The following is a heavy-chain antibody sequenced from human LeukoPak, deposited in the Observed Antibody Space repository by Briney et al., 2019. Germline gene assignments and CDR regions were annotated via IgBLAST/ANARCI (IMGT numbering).Heavy chain of an antibody. D-gene: IGHD3-22*01. CDR3: ARGHYYDSSGDY. Sequence: SETLSHTCTVSGDSISSHYWSWIRQPPGKGLEWIGYIYNSGSTNYNPSLKSRVTISVDTSKNQFSLNLSSVTAGDTAVYYCARGHYYDSSGDYWGQGTLVTVSS. CDR1: GDSISSHY. CDR2: IYNSGST. V-gene: IGHV4-59*11. J-gene: IGHJ4*02.